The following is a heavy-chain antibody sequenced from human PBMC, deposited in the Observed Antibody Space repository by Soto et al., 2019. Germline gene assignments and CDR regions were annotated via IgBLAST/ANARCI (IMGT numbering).Heavy chain of an antibody. CDR3: AKGSASGYPYYFEF. Sequence: GSLRLSCAGSGFSFSRFAMSWIRQTPGMGLEWVAAITNGGLNTYSADSVKGRFTISRDNSKNTLYLQMTSLRAEDTAVYFCAKGSASGYPYYFEFWGQGALVTVSS. D-gene: IGHD6-25*01. J-gene: IGHJ4*02. V-gene: IGHV3-23*01. CDR1: GFSFSRFA. CDR2: ITNGGLNT.